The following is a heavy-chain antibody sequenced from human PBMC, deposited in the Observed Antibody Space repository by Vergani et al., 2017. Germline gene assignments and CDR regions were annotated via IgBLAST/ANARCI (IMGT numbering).Heavy chain of an antibody. CDR3: GRGSTVTTLNWFDP. CDR2: ISSSSSTI. Sequence: EVQLVESGGGLVQPGGSLRLSCAASGFTFSSYSMNWVRQAPGKGLEWVSYISSSSSTIYSADSVKGRFTISRENAKNSLYLPMNSLRAEDTAVYYCGRGSTVTTLNWFDPWGQGTRVTGSS. D-gene: IGHD4-17*01. V-gene: IGHV3-48*01. J-gene: IGHJ5*02. CDR1: GFTFSSYS.